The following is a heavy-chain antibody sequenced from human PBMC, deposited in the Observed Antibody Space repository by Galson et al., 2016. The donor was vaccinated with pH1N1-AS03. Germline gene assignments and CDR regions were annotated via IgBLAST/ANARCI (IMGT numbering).Heavy chain of an antibody. J-gene: IGHJ5*02. Sequence: QSGAEVKKPGESLKISCKASAYTFTSYAMNWVRQAPGQGLEWMGWINTNTGNPTYAQGFTGRFVFSLDTPVSTTYLQISGLKAEDNAVYFCARGAVNLGREIFPRYNWFGPWGQGTLVTVSS. CDR2: INTNTGNP. CDR3: ARGAVNLGREIFPRYNWFGP. D-gene: IGHD3-10*01. CDR1: AYTFTSYA. V-gene: IGHV7-4-1*02.